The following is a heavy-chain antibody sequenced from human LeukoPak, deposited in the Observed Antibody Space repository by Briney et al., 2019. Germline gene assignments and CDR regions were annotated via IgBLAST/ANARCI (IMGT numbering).Heavy chain of an antibody. CDR3: ARRRAKVRGYYYYYYMDV. V-gene: IGHV4-39*01. J-gene: IGHJ6*03. D-gene: IGHD3-10*01. CDR1: GASISGSGYY. CDR2: IYYTGNT. Sequence: SETLSLTCAVSGASISGSGYYLGWIRQSPGKGLEWIGNIYYTGNTYYNASLQSRVTISIDTSENQFPLKLSSVTAADTAVYYCARRRAKVRGYYYYYYMDVWGKGTTVTISS.